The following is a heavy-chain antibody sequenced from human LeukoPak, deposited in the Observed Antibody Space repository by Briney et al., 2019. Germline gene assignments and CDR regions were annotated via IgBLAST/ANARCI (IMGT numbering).Heavy chain of an antibody. CDR3: TTTLPRYFGWLTASAEYFQH. J-gene: IGHJ1*01. Sequence: GGSLRLSCTASGFTFGDYAMSWVRQAPGKGLEWVGFIRSKAYGGTTEYAASVKGRFTISRDDSKSIAYLQMNSLKTEDTAVYYCTTTLPRYFGWLTASAEYFQHWGQGTLVTVSS. D-gene: IGHD3-9*01. CDR2: IRSKAYGGTT. CDR1: GFTFGDYA. V-gene: IGHV3-49*04.